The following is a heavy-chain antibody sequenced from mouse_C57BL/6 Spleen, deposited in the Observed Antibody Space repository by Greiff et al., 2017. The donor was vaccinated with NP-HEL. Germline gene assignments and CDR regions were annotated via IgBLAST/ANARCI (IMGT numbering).Heavy chain of an antibody. CDR2: IYPGDGDT. CDR1: GYAFSSSW. CDR3: ARGSLRNYAMDY. J-gene: IGHJ4*01. V-gene: IGHV1-82*01. D-gene: IGHD1-1*01. Sequence: VKLMESGPELVKPGASVKISCKASGYAFSSSWMNWVKQRPGKGLEWIGRIYPGDGDTNYNGKFKGKATLTADKSSSTAYMQLSSLTSEDSAVYFCARGSLRNYAMDYWGQGTSVTVSS.